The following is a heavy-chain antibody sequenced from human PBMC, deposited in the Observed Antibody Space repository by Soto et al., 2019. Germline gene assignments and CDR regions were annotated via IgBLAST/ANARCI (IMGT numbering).Heavy chain of an antibody. CDR3: ARPFRTRGYYGMDV. J-gene: IGHJ6*02. V-gene: IGHV1-46*01. Sequence: QVQLVQSGAEVKKPGASVKVSCKASGYTFTSYYMHWVRQAPGQGLEWMGIINPSGGSTSYAQKSQGRVTIATDTSTSPVYMELSTLSSEATAVYYCARPFRTRGYYGMDVWGQGTTVTVSS. CDR2: INPSGGST. CDR1: GYTFTSYY.